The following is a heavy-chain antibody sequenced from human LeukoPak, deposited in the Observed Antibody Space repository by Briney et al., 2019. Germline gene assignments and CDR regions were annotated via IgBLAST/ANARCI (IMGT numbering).Heavy chain of an antibody. J-gene: IGHJ4*02. CDR2: ISTTSSYI. D-gene: IGHD1-7*01. Sequence: GGSLRLSCAASGFTLSTYNMKWVRQAPRKGLEWVSSISTTSSYIYYADSVKGRFTISRDNARNSLYLQMNSLRAEDTAVYYCARDRDWNSGFDYWGQGTLVTVSS. CDR3: ARDRDWNSGFDY. V-gene: IGHV3-21*01. CDR1: GFTLSTYN.